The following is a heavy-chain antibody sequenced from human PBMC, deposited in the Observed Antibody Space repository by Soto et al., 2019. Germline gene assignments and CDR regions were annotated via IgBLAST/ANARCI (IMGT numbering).Heavy chain of an antibody. CDR1: GGSFSGYY. CDR2: INHSGST. CDR3: ARLSLRWNFDY. J-gene: IGHJ4*02. Sequence: QVQLQQWGAGLLKPSETLSLTCAVYGGSFSGYYWSWIRQPPGKGLEWIGEINHSGSTNYNPSLKSRVTISVDTSKNQFSLKLSSVTAADTAVYYCARLSLRWNFDYWGQGTLVTVSS. V-gene: IGHV4-34*01. D-gene: IGHD2-15*01.